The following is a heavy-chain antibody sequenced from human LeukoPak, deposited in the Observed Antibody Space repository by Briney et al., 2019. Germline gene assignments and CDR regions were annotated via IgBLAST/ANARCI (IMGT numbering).Heavy chain of an antibody. V-gene: IGHV3-9*03. CDR2: ISWNSGSI. J-gene: IGHJ3*02. Sequence: PGRSLRLSCAASGFTFDDYAMHWVRQAPGKGLEWVSGISWNSGSIGYADSVKGRFTISRDNAKNSLYLQMNSLRAEDMALYYCAKAQDLGAFDIWGHGTMVTVSS. CDR1: GFTFDDYA. CDR3: AKAQDLGAFDI.